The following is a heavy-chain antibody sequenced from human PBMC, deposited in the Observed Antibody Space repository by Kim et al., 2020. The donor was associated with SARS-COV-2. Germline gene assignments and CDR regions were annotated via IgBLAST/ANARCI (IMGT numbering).Heavy chain of an antibody. CDR2: INPSGGST. CDR3: ALHLRSGVYSGYDY. V-gene: IGHV1-46*01. J-gene: IGHJ4*02. D-gene: IGHD5-12*01. Sequence: ASVKVSCKASGYTFTSYYMYWVRQAPGQGLEWMGIINPSGGSTNYAQKSQARDTMTRDTSTSTVYMHLSSLRSEDTAVYYCALHLRSGVYSGYDYWGQGTLVTVSS. CDR1: GYTFTSYY.